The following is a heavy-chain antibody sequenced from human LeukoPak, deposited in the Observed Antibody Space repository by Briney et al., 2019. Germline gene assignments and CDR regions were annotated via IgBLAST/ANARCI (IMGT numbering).Heavy chain of an antibody. CDR2: INPNSGGT. CDR3: ARLYSSSDY. J-gene: IGHJ4*02. Sequence: ASVKVSCKASGYTFTSYDINWVRQATGQGLEWMGWINPNSGGTNYAQKFQGRVTMTRDTSISTAYMELSRLRSDDTAVYYCARLYSSSDYWGQGTLVTVSS. D-gene: IGHD6-13*01. CDR1: GYTFTSYD. V-gene: IGHV1-2*02.